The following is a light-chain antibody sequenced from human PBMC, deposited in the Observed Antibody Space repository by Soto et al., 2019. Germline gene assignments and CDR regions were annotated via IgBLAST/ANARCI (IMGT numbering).Light chain of an antibody. CDR1: QSVSSTY. Sequence: EIELTQSQGTLSLSPGERATLSCRASQSVSSTYLAWYQHKPGQAPRLLIYGASTRATGIPDRFSGSGSGTDFTLTISRLEPEDFALYYCQQYGSSPITFGQGTRLEIK. J-gene: IGKJ5*01. CDR3: QQYGSSPIT. CDR2: GAS. V-gene: IGKV3-20*01.